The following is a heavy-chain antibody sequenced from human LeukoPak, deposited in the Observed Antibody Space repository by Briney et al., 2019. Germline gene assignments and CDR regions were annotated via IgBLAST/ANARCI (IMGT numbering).Heavy chain of an antibody. Sequence: GGSLRLSCAASGFTFSTYWMHWVRQAPGKGLVWVSRFNSDGRSTYYADSVKGRLTIPRDNSKNTLYLQMNSLRAEDTAVYYCAREGPRGNSQFDYWGQGTLVTVSS. CDR1: GFTFSTYW. V-gene: IGHV3-74*01. CDR2: FNSDGRST. J-gene: IGHJ4*02. D-gene: IGHD2/OR15-2a*01. CDR3: AREGPRGNSQFDY.